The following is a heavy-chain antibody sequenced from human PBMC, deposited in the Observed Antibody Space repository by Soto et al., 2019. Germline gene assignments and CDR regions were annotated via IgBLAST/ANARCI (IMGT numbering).Heavy chain of an antibody. CDR1: GFTFNKYS. CDR3: ASHQVVTAYTYYFDY. Sequence: GGSLRLSCAASGFTFNKYSMNWVRQAPGKGLAWVSYISSSSSTIYYADSVKGRFTMSRDNAKNSLYLQMNSLRDEDTAVYYCASHQVVTAYTYYFDYWGQGTLVTVSS. CDR2: ISSSSSTI. D-gene: IGHD2-21*02. J-gene: IGHJ4*02. V-gene: IGHV3-48*02.